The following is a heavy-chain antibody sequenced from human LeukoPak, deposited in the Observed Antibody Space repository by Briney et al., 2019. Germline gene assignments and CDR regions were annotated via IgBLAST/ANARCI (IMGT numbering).Heavy chain of an antibody. D-gene: IGHD2-2*02. V-gene: IGHV3-30*04. Sequence: GGSLRLSCAASEFTFSSYATHWVRQAPGKGLEWVAVISYDGSNKYYADSVKGRFTISRDNSKNTLYLQMNSLRAEDTALYYCAKNTNTDWFDPWGQGTLLTVSS. CDR3: AKNTNTDWFDP. J-gene: IGHJ5*02. CDR1: EFTFSSYA. CDR2: ISYDGSNK.